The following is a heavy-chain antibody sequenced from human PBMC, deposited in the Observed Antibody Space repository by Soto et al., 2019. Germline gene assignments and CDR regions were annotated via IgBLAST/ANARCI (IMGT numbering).Heavy chain of an antibody. CDR1: GVSISRHY. CDR3: ARGSGDDSTGNFDY. V-gene: IGHV4-59*11. Sequence: SETLSLTCTVSGVSISRHYWSWIRQPPGKGLEWIGYIYTSGSTNYNPSLKSRVTISVDTSKNQFSLNLSSVTAADTAVYYCARGSGDDSTGNFDYWGQGTLVTVSS. CDR2: IYTSGST. D-gene: IGHD3-22*01. J-gene: IGHJ4*02.